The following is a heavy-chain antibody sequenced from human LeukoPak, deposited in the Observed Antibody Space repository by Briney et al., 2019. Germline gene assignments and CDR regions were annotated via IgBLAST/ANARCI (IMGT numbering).Heavy chain of an antibody. D-gene: IGHD3-10*01. J-gene: IGHJ4*02. CDR1: GGSISSSSYY. Sequence: PSETLSLTCTVSGGSISSSSYYWGWIRQPPGKGLEWIGSIYYSGSTYYNPSLKSRVTISVDTSKNQFSLKLGSVTAADTAVYYCARVSSMVRGVNRYYFDYWGQGTLVTVSS. CDR2: IYYSGST. CDR3: ARVSSMVRGVNRYYFDY. V-gene: IGHV4-39*07.